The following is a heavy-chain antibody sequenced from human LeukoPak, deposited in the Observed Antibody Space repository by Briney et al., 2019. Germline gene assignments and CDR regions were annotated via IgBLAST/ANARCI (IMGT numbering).Heavy chain of an antibody. Sequence: PGGSLRLSCAASGFTFSNYSMNWVRQAPGKGLEWVSSISSSSSYIYYADSVKGRFTISRDNAKTSLYLQMNSLRAEDTAVYYCARDLSGIAGYTYGRGIDYWGQGTLVTVSS. CDR2: ISSSSSYI. D-gene: IGHD5-18*01. V-gene: IGHV3-21*01. J-gene: IGHJ4*02. CDR3: ARDLSGIAGYTYGRGIDY. CDR1: GFTFSNYS.